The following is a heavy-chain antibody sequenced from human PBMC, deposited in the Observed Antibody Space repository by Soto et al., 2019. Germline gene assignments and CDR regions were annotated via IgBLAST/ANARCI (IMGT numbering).Heavy chain of an antibody. J-gene: IGHJ4*02. Sequence: QVQLQQWGAGLLKPSETLSLTCAVYGGSFSGYYWSWIRQPPGKGLEWIGEINHSGSTNYNPSLKSRVTISVDTSKNQFSLKLSSVTAADTAVYYCAREKGMARNPRLDYWGQGTLVTVSS. V-gene: IGHV4-34*01. CDR3: AREKGMARNPRLDY. CDR1: GGSFSGYY. D-gene: IGHD3-10*01. CDR2: INHSGST.